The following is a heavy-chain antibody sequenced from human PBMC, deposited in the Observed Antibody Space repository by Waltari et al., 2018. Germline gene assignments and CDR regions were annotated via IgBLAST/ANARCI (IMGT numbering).Heavy chain of an antibody. J-gene: IGHJ6*02. V-gene: IGHV4-30-4*08. CDR1: GGSISGADNY. CDR2: ISYRGTT. Sequence: ELQESGPGLVRPSQTLSLTCTVSGGSISGADNYWNWIRQTPGKGLEWIGYISYRGTTSHNPALQGRVTISADTSKNQFFMTLTSVIATDTAIYYCSREEQTFDFYGMDVWGPGTTVTVSS. D-gene: IGHD1-26*01. CDR3: SREEQTFDFYGMDV.